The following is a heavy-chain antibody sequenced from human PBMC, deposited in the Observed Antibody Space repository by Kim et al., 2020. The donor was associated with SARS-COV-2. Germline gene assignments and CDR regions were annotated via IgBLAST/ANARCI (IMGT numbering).Heavy chain of an antibody. J-gene: IGHJ3*02. Sequence: SVKVSCKASGGTFSSYAISWVRQAPGQGLEWMGGIIPIFGTANYAQKFQGRVTITADESTSTAYMELSSLRSEDTAVYYCARLLRPGGAYDAFDIWGQGTMVTVSS. CDR1: GGTFSSYA. CDR3: ARLLRPGGAYDAFDI. V-gene: IGHV1-69*13. CDR2: IIPIFGTA. D-gene: IGHD2-8*02.